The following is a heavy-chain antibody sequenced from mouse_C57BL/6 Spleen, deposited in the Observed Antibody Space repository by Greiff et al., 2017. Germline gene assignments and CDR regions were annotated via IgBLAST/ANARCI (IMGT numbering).Heavy chain of an antibody. CDR3: TRLRRYTFDV. J-gene: IGHJ1*03. V-gene: IGHV1-15*01. D-gene: IGHD1-1*01. CDR2: IDPETGGT. Sequence: LVESGAELVRPGASVTLSCKASGYTFTDYEMHWVKQTPVHGLEWIGAIDPETGGTAYNQKFKGKAILTADKSSSTAYMELRSLTSDDSAVYYCTRLRRYTFDVWGTGTTVTVSS. CDR1: GYTFTDYE.